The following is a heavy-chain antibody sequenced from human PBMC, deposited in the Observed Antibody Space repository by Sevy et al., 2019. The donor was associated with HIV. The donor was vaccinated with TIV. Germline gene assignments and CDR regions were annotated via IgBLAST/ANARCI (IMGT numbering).Heavy chain of an antibody. D-gene: IGHD6-13*01. CDR3: ARDSGSSSRFADYYYYYMDV. Sequence: GGSLRLSCAASGFTFSSYSMNWVRQAPGKGLEWVSSISSSSSYIYYADSVKGRFTISRDNAKNSLYLQMNSLRAEDTAVYYCARDSGSSSRFADYYYYYMDVWGKGTTVTVSS. V-gene: IGHV3-21*01. J-gene: IGHJ6*03. CDR2: ISSSSSYI. CDR1: GFTFSSYS.